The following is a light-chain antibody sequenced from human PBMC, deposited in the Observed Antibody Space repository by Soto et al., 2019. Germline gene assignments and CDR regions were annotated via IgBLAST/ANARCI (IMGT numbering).Light chain of an antibody. CDR3: QQYAISPGT. CDR1: QSVSNNY. V-gene: IGKV3-20*01. CDR2: AAS. Sequence: EIGLTQAPGTLSLSPGERATLSCRASQSVSNNYLAWYQQKPGQAPRLLIFAASRRATGIPDRFTGSGSGTDFTLTISRLEPEDFAVYYCQQYAISPGTFGQGTKV. J-gene: IGKJ1*01.